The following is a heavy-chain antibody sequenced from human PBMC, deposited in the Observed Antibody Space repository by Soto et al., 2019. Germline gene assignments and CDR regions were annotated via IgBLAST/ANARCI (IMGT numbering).Heavy chain of an antibody. CDR3: TTPRPGTNVFDN. Sequence: GGSLRLSCAASGITFSNAWRNWVRQAPGKGLEYIGRIRSKTDGGTTDYAAPVAGRFTISRDDSTNTLYPQMGGLKTEDTAVYYCTTPRPGTNVFDNWGQGTLVTVSS. D-gene: IGHD6-13*01. CDR2: IRSKTDGGTT. J-gene: IGHJ3*02. CDR1: GITFSNAW. V-gene: IGHV3-15*01.